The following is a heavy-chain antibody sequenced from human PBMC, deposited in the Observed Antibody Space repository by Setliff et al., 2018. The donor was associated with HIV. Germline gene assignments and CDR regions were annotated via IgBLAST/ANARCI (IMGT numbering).Heavy chain of an antibody. CDR1: GDSVTTSSW. D-gene: IGHD3-22*01. V-gene: IGHV4-4*02. J-gene: IGHJ3*02. CDR2: IYRSGST. CDR3: TRRDNSVSGYYTDHAFDT. Sequence: PSETLSLTCAVSGDSVTTSSWWSWVRQSPGKGLEWIGEIYRSGSTNYNPSLKSRVTISLDKSKNQFSLKVNSVTAADTAVYYCTRRDNSVSGYYTDHAFDTWGQGTLVTVSS.